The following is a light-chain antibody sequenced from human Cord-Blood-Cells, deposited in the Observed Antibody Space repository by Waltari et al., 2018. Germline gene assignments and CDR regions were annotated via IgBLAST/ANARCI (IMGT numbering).Light chain of an antibody. CDR1: QSVSSSY. CDR3: QQYGSLPYT. V-gene: IGKV3-20*01. J-gene: IGKJ2*01. CDR2: GAS. Sequence: EIVLTQSPGTLSLSPGERATLSCRASQSVSSSYLAWYQQKPGQAPRLLIYGASSRATGIPDRFSGSGSGTDFTLTISRLEPEDFAVYYCQQYGSLPYTFGQGTKLE.